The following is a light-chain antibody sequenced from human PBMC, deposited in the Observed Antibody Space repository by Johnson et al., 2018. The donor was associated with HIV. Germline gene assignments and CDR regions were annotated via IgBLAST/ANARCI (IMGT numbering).Light chain of an antibody. CDR2: DNN. Sequence: QSVLTQPPSVSAAPGQKVTISCSGSSSNIGNNYVSWYQQLPGTAPKLLIYDNNKRPSGIPDRFFASKSGTSATLGITGLQTGDEADYYCGTWDSGLSAGVFGAGTKVTVL. J-gene: IGLJ1*01. CDR1: SSNIGNNY. CDR3: GTWDSGLSAGV. V-gene: IGLV1-51*01.